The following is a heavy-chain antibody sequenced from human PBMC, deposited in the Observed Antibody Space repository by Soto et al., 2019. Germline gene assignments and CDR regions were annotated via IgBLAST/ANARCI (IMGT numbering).Heavy chain of an antibody. D-gene: IGHD3-10*01. CDR1: GYTFTSYA. J-gene: IGHJ6*02. CDR2: INAGNGNT. Sequence: QVQLVQSGAEVKKPGASVKASCKASGYTFTSYAMHWVRQAPGQRLEWMGWINAGNGNTKYSQKFQGRVTITRDTFASTAYMELSSLRSEDTAVYYCATRGRSLGYYYGMDVWGQGTTVTVSS. CDR3: ATRGRSLGYYYGMDV. V-gene: IGHV1-3*01.